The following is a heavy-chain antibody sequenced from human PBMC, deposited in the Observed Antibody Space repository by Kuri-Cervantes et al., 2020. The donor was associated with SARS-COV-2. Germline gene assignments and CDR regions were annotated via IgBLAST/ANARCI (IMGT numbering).Heavy chain of an antibody. V-gene: IGHV3-30-3*01. J-gene: IGHJ4*02. Sequence: GGSLRLSCAASGFTFSSYAMHWVRQAPGKGLEWVAVISYDGSNKYYADSVKGRFTISRDNSKNTLYLQMNSLRAEDTAVYYCARDLTIDYYDSSGYSHWGQGTLVTVSS. CDR1: GFTFSSYA. CDR2: ISYDGSNK. D-gene: IGHD3-22*01. CDR3: ARDLTIDYYDSSGYSH.